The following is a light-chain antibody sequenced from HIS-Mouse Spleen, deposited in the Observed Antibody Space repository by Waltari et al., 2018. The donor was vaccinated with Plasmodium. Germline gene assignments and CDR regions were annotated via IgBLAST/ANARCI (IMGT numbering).Light chain of an antibody. V-gene: IGKV3-11*01. Sequence: EIVLTQSPAPLSLSPVERDTLSCRARQSVSSYLAWYQQKPGQAPRLLIDDASNRATGIPARFSGSGSGTDFTLTISSLEPEDFAVYYCQQRSNWPLTFGGGTKVEIK. CDR3: QQRSNWPLT. CDR2: DAS. CDR1: QSVSSY. J-gene: IGKJ4*01.